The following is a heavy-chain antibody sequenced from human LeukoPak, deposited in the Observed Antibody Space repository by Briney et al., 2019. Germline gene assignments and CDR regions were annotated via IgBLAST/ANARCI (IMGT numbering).Heavy chain of an antibody. V-gene: IGHV1-69*05. D-gene: IGHD4-17*01. Sequence: SVKVSCKTSGGTFNNSAVSWVRQAPGQGLEWLGGIMPPFGTAGYAQEFQGRVTITKDESTRTVYLELTSLTSDDTAVYYCARDVHGDYGSGWFDPWGQGTLVPVSS. CDR1: GGTFNNSA. J-gene: IGHJ5*02. CDR2: IMPPFGTA. CDR3: ARDVHGDYGSGWFDP.